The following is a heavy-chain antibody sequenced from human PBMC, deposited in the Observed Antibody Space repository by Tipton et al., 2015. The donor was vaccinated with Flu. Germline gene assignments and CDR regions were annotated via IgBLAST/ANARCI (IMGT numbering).Heavy chain of an antibody. J-gene: IGHJ3*02. D-gene: IGHD3-22*01. V-gene: IGHV4-61*02. CDR1: GGSISSGSYY. CDR2: IYTSGST. Sequence: LRLSCTVSGGSISSGSYYWSWIRQPAGKGLEWIGRIYTSGSTNYNPSLKSRVTLSVDTSKNQFSLKLSSVTAAGTAVYYCARGDYDSSGYYHDAFDIWGQGTMVTVSS. CDR3: ARGDYDSSGYYHDAFDI.